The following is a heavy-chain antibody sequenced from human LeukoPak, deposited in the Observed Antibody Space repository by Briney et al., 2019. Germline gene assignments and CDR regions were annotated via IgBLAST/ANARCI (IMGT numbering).Heavy chain of an antibody. D-gene: IGHD2-21*02. CDR1: GFTFSSYG. V-gene: IGHV3-33*01. CDR3: TRELLAYCGGDCYSNGYLDY. CDR2: IWYDGSNK. Sequence: PGGSLRLSCAASGFTFSSYGMHWVRQAPGKGLEWVAVIWYDGSNKYYADSVKGRFTISRDNSKNTLYLQMNSLRAEDTAVYYCTRELLAYCGGDCYSNGYLDYWGQGTLVTVSS. J-gene: IGHJ4*02.